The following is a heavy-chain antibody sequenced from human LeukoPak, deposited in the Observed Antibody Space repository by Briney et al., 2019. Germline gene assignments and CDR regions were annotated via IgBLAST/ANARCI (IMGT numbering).Heavy chain of an antibody. CDR1: GYTFTSYY. V-gene: IGHV1-46*01. J-gene: IGHJ6*02. CDR3: ARGGSWDTAMVIYYYYGMDV. CDR2: INPSGGST. D-gene: IGHD5-18*01. Sequence: ASVKVSCKASGYTFTSYYMHWVRQAPGQGLEWMGIINPSGGSTSYAQKFQGRVPMTTDTSTSTAYMELRSLRSDDTAVYYCARGGSWDTAMVIYYYYGMDVWGQGTTVTVSS.